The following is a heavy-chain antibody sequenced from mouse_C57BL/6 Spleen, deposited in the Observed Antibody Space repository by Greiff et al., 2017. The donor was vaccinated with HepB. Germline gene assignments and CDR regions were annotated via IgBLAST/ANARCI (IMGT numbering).Heavy chain of an antibody. J-gene: IGHJ3*01. Sequence: EVQLQQSGPGLVKPSQSLSLTCSVTGYSITSGYYWNWIRQFPGNKLEWMGYISYDGSNNYNPSLKNRISITRDTSKNQFFLKLNSVTTEDTATYYCATVVGTGFAYWGQGTLVTVSA. CDR2: ISYDGSN. D-gene: IGHD1-1*01. CDR3: ATVVGTGFAY. V-gene: IGHV3-6*01. CDR1: GYSITSGYY.